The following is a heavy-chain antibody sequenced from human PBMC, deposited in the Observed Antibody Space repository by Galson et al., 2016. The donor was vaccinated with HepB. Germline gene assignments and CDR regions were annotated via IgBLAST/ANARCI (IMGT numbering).Heavy chain of an antibody. CDR2: ISAASNT. CDR3: ANYLGYGSGRPGYFHS. D-gene: IGHD3-10*01. Sequence: SLRLSCAASGFTFSSYAMSWVSQAPGKGLEWVSVISAASNTYYTDSVKGRFTISRDNSKTTLYLEMNSLRVEDTAVYFCANYLGYGSGRPGYFHSWGQGTLVTVSP. J-gene: IGHJ4*02. V-gene: IGHV3-23*01. CDR1: GFTFSSYA.